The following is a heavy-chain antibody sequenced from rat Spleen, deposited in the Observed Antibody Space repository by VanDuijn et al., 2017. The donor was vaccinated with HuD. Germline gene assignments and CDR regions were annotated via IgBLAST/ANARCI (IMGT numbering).Heavy chain of an antibody. Sequence: EVQLVESGGGLVQPGRSLKLSCAASGFTFSNYDMAWVRQAPTKGLEWVASISTSGGSTYYRDSVKGRFTVSIDNAKSTLYLQMDSLRSEDTATYYCARQIHTMGPHFAYWGQGTLVTVSS. J-gene: IGHJ3*01. V-gene: IGHV5-25*01. CDR3: ARQIHTMGPHFAY. CDR2: ISTSGGST. D-gene: IGHD1-9*01. CDR1: GFTFSNYD.